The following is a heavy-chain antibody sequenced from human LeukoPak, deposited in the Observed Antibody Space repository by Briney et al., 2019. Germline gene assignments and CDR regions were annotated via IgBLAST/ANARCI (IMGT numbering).Heavy chain of an antibody. CDR3: AKLPYCSSTNCIDY. D-gene: IGHD2-2*01. CDR2: ISGNGGST. V-gene: IGHV3-23*01. Sequence: GGSLRLSCAASGFTFSSYAMSWVRQAPGKGLEWVSGISGNGGSTYYADSVKGRLAISRDNSKNTLYLQMSSLRAEDTAVYYCAKLPYCSSTNCIDYWGQGTLVTVSS. J-gene: IGHJ4*02. CDR1: GFTFSSYA.